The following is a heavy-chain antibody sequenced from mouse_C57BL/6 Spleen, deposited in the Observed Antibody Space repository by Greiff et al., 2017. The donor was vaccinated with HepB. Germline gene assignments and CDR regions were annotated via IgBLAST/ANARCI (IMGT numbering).Heavy chain of an antibody. CDR2: IDPSDSYT. CDR1: GYTFTSYG. J-gene: IGHJ1*03. CDR3: ARRAYYGSRRWYFDV. D-gene: IGHD1-1*01. Sequence: VQLQQSGAELVMPGASVKLSCKASGYTFTSYGMHWVKQRPGQGLEWIGEIDPSDSYTNYNQKFKGKSTLTVDKSSSTAYMQLSSLTSEDSAVYYCARRAYYGSRRWYFDVWGTGTTVTVSS. V-gene: IGHV1-69*01.